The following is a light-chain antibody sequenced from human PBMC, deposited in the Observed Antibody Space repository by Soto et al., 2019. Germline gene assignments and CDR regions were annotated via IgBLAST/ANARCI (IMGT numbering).Light chain of an antibody. CDR2: DAS. V-gene: IGKV3-11*01. Sequence: EIVLTQSPATLSLSPGERATLSCRASQSVSSYLAWYRQKPGQAPRLLIYDASNRATGIPARFSGSGSGTDFTLTISSPEPEDFAVYYCQQRSNWPPSITFGQGTRLEIK. CDR1: QSVSSY. J-gene: IGKJ5*01. CDR3: QQRSNWPPSIT.